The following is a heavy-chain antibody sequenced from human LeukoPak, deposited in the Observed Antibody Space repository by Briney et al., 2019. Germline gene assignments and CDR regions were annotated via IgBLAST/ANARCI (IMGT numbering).Heavy chain of an antibody. D-gene: IGHD1-7*01. J-gene: IGHJ4*02. CDR2: LNPNSGVT. V-gene: IGHV1-2*02. Sequence: ASVKVSCKASGYTFNRYYMHWVRQAPGHGLEWMGWLNPNSGVTKYAQKFQGRVTMTRDTSISTAYMELSSLRSDDTAVYYCARDDNWNYDYWGQGTLVTVSS. CDR3: ARDDNWNYDY. CDR1: GYTFNRYY.